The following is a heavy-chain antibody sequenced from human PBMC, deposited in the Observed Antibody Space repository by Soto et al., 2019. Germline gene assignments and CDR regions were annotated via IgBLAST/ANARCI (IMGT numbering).Heavy chain of an antibody. V-gene: IGHV3-23*01. Sequence: GGSLRLSCAASGFTYSKHAMTWVRQAPGKGLEWVATISGNGGRTYYADSVKGRFIISRDNSRNLVHLQMNSLRVGDTALYLSSTDVYRELGCPLYVVIWRQGTQV. CDR2: ISGNGGRT. CDR1: GFTYSKHA. D-gene: IGHD7-27*01. J-gene: IGHJ4*02. CDR3: STDVYRELGCPLYVVI.